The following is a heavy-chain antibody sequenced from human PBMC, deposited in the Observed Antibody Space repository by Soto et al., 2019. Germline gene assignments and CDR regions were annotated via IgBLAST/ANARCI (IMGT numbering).Heavy chain of an antibody. D-gene: IGHD2-2*02. V-gene: IGHV4-31*03. Sequence: PSETLSLTCTVSGGSISSGGYYWSWIRQHPGKGLEWIGYIYYSGSTYYNPSLKSRVTISVDTSKNQFSLKLSSVTAADTAVYYCARVREDIVVVPAAILVFDYWGQGTLVTVSS. CDR3: ARVREDIVVVPAAILVFDY. CDR1: GGSISSGGYY. CDR2: IYYSGST. J-gene: IGHJ4*02.